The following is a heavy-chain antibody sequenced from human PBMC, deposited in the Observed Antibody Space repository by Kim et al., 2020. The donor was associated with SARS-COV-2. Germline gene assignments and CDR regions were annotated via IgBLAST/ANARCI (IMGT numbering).Heavy chain of an antibody. D-gene: IGHD3-10*01. Sequence: ASVKVSCKASGYTFTSYAMHWVRQAPGQRLEWMGWINAGNGNTKYSQKFQGRVTITRDTSASTAYMELSSLRSEDTAVYYCAYGTMVRGVYYYYGMDVWGQGTTVTVSS. CDR1: GYTFTSYA. CDR2: INAGNGNT. CDR3: AYGTMVRGVYYYYGMDV. J-gene: IGHJ6*02. V-gene: IGHV1-3*01.